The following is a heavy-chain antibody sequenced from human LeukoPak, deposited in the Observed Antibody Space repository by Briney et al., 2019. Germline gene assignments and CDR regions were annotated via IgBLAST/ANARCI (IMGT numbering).Heavy chain of an antibody. Sequence: PSETLSLTCTVSGGSISSYYWSWIRQPPGKGLEWIGYIFYTGSTNYNPSLKSRVTISVLTSKNRFSLKLSSVTAADTAVYYCATLTGGHDAFDIWGQGTMVTVSS. D-gene: IGHD4-23*01. V-gene: IGHV4-59*01. CDR3: ATLTGGHDAFDI. J-gene: IGHJ3*02. CDR2: IFYTGST. CDR1: GGSISSYY.